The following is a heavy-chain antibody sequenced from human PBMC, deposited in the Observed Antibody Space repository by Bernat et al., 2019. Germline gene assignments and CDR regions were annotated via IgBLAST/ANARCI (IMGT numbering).Heavy chain of an antibody. Sequence: QLQLQESGPGLVKPSETLSLTCTVSGGSISSCSYYWGWIRQPPGKGLEWIVSIYYSGSTYYNPSLKSRVTISVDTSKNQFSLKLSAVTAADTAVYYCAGNDILTGYYLRVGWFDPWGQGTLVTVSS. CDR2: IYYSGST. CDR3: AGNDILTGYYLRVGWFDP. J-gene: IGHJ5*02. D-gene: IGHD3-9*01. CDR1: GGSISSCSYY. V-gene: IGHV4-39*01.